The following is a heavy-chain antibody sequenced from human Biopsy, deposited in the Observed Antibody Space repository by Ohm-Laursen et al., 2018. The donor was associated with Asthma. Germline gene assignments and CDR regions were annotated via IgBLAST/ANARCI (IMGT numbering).Heavy chain of an antibody. CDR3: ARAVDYSHYYGIDV. J-gene: IGHJ6*02. D-gene: IGHD3-10*01. Sequence: SVNVSCKTSGYTFNSAGITWVRQAPGQGLVWMGWISVYNGNTKVAQKLQDRVTMITDTSTSTAYMELRSLRSDDTAVYFCARAVDYSHYYGIDVWGQGTTVTVS. CDR2: ISVYNGNT. CDR1: GYTFNSAG. V-gene: IGHV1-18*01.